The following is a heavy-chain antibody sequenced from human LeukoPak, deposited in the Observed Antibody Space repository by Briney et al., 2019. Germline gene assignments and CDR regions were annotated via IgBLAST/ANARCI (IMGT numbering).Heavy chain of an antibody. Sequence: GASVKVSCKASGYTFTSYGISWVRQAPGQGLEWMGWISAYNGNTNYAQKLQGRVTMTTDTSTSTAYMELRSLRSDDTAVYYCARGGRYCSSTSCYGRCDYWGQGTLVTVSS. CDR3: ARGGRYCSSTSCYGRCDY. CDR1: GYTFTSYG. CDR2: ISAYNGNT. J-gene: IGHJ4*02. V-gene: IGHV1-18*01. D-gene: IGHD2-2*01.